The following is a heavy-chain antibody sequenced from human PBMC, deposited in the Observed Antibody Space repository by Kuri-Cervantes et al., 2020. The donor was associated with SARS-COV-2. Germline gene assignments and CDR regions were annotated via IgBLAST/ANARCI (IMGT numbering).Heavy chain of an antibody. V-gene: IGHV4-39*07. CDR3: ASERGGQWLVRLGYFDY. J-gene: IGHJ4*02. CDR1: GGSISSSSYY. Sequence: GSLRLSCTVSGGSISSSSYYWGWIRQPPGKGLEWIGSIYYSGSTYYNPSLKSRVTISVDTSKNQFSLKLSSVTAADTAVYYCASERGGQWLVRLGYFDYWGQGTLVTVSS. D-gene: IGHD6-19*01. CDR2: IYYSGST.